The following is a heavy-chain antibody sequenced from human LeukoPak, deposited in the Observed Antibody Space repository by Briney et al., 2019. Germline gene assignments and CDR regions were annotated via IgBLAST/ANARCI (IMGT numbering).Heavy chain of an antibody. CDR1: GYTFTGYY. D-gene: IGHD4-17*01. CDR2: INPNSGAT. Sequence: ASVKVSCKASGYTFTGYYMHWVRQAPGQGLEWMGWINPNSGATNYAQNFQGRVTMTRDTSISTAYMELSRLRSDDMAVYYCARVPFYGDYEELFDYWGQGTLVIVSS. CDR3: ARVPFYGDYEELFDY. V-gene: IGHV1-2*02. J-gene: IGHJ4*02.